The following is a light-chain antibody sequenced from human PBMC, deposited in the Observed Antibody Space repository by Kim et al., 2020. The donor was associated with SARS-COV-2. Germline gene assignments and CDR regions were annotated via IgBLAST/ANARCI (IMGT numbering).Light chain of an antibody. J-gene: IGKJ1*01. Sequence: GERATLSCRASQSVSSSYLAWYQQKPGQAPRLLIYGASSRATGIPDRFSGSGSGTDFTLTISRLEPEDFAVYYCQQYGSSPRTFGQGTKVDIK. CDR1: QSVSSSY. CDR2: GAS. CDR3: QQYGSSPRT. V-gene: IGKV3-20*01.